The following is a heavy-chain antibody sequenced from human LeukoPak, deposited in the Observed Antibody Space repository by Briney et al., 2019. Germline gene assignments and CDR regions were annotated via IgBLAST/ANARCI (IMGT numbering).Heavy chain of an antibody. Sequence: PVGSLRLSCEASGITFNIYWMHWVRQAPGKGLVWVSRITPDGTKTDYADSVKGRFTISRDNAKNTLYLQMNSLRAEDAAVYFCVNHDYGDSYVGGGQGTLVTVPS. CDR2: ITPDGTKT. CDR3: VNHDYGDSYVG. CDR1: GITFNIYW. V-gene: IGHV3-74*01. J-gene: IGHJ4*02. D-gene: IGHD4-17*01.